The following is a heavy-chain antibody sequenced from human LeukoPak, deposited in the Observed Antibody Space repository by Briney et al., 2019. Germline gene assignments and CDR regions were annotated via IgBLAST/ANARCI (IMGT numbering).Heavy chain of an antibody. V-gene: IGHV3-33*06. CDR1: GFTFSSYG. D-gene: IGHD1-26*01. CDR2: IWYDGSNK. CDR3: AKDFTPHRGSYGIDY. Sequence: GGSLRLSCAASGFTFSSYGMHWVRQAPGRGLEWVAVIWYDGSNKYYADSVKGRFTISRDNSKNTLYLQMNSLRAEDTAVYYCAKDFTPHRGSYGIDYWGQGTLVTVSS. J-gene: IGHJ4*02.